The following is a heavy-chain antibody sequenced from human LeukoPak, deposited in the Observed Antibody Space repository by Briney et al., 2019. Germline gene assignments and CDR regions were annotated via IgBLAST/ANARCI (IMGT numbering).Heavy chain of an antibody. CDR2: IYYSGST. D-gene: IGHD6-19*01. CDR3: ASDSSGWYPYGMDV. CDR1: GGSISSYY. Sequence: SETLSLTCTVSGGSISSYYWSWIRQPPGKGLEWIGYIYYSGSTNYNPSLKSRVTISVDTSKNQFSLKLSSVTAADTAVYYCASDSSGWYPYGMDVWGQGTTVTVSS. V-gene: IGHV4-59*08. J-gene: IGHJ6*02.